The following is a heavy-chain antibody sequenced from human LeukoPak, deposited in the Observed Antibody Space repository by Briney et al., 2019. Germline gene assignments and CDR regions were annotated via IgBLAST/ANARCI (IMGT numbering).Heavy chain of an antibody. CDR3: ARVCDHGDYIEGGWFDP. Sequence: GGSLRLSCAASGFTFSDYYMSWIRQAPGKGLEWVSYISSSSSYTNYADSVKGRFTISRDNAKNSLYLQMNSLRAEDTAVYYCARVCDHGDYIEGGWFDPWGQGTLVTVSS. D-gene: IGHD4-17*01. V-gene: IGHV3-11*06. CDR1: GFTFSDYY. J-gene: IGHJ5*02. CDR2: ISSSSSYT.